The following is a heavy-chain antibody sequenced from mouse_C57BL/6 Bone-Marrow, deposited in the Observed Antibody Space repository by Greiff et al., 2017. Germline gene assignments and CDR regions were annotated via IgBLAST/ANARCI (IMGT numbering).Heavy chain of an antibody. CDR1: GFTFSDYG. V-gene: IGHV5-17*01. Sequence: EVKVVESGGGLVKPGGSLKLSCAASGFTFSDYGMHWVRQAPEKGLEWVAYISSGSSTIYYADTVKGRFTISRDNAKNTLFLQMTTLVSDDTSMYYCARLVAPFDYWGQGTTLTVSS. J-gene: IGHJ2*01. CDR3: ARLVAPFDY. D-gene: IGHD1-1*01. CDR2: ISSGSSTI.